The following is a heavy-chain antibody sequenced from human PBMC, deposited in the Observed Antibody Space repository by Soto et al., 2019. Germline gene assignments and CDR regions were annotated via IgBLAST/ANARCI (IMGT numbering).Heavy chain of an antibody. CDR3: ATHYYDILTDNWFDP. CDR2: ISAYNGNT. J-gene: IGHJ5*02. CDR1: GYTFTSYG. D-gene: IGHD3-9*01. Sequence: ASVKVSCKASGYTFTSYGISRVRQAPGQGLEWMGWISAYNGNTNYAQKLQGRVTMTTDTPTSTAYMELRSLRSDDTAVYYCATHYYDILTDNWFDPWGQGTLVTVSS. V-gene: IGHV1-18*01.